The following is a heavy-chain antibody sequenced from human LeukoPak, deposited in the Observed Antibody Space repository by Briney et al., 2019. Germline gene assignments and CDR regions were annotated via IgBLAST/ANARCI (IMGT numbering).Heavy chain of an antibody. CDR3: ARDKSYSSSWYLFDY. V-gene: IGHV3-74*01. J-gene: IGHJ4*02. CDR2: INSDGSST. CDR1: GFTFSSYW. D-gene: IGHD6-13*01. Sequence: PGGSLRLSCAASGFTFSSYWMHWVRQAPGKGLVWVSRINSDGSSTSYADSVKGRFTISRDNAKNSLYLQMNSLRAEDTAVYYCARDKSYSSSWYLFDYWGQGTLVTVSS.